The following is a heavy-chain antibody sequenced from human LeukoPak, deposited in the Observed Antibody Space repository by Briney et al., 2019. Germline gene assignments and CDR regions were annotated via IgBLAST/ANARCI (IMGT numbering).Heavy chain of an antibody. V-gene: IGHV4-59*01. CDR3: AADIQLWSTAVDY. CDR1: GGSISGYY. CDR2: IYYIGST. Sequence: PSETLSLTCTVSGGSISGYYWSWIRQPPGKGLEWIGYIYYIGSTNYNPSLKSRVTISVDTSENQFSLRLSSVTAADTAVYYCAADIQLWSTAVDYLGQGTLVTVSS. D-gene: IGHD5-18*01. J-gene: IGHJ4*02.